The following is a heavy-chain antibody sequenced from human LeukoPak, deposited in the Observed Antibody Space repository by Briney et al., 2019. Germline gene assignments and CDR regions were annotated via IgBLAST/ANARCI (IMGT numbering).Heavy chain of an antibody. CDR1: VYTLTELS. Sequence: ASVKVSCKVSVYTLTELSMHWVRQAPGKGLEWMGGFDPEDGETIYAQKFQGRVTMTEDTSTDTAYMELSSLRSEDTAVYYCATERIAYCGGDCYSSSFVPFDYWGQGTLVTVSS. V-gene: IGHV1-24*01. CDR3: ATERIAYCGGDCYSSSFVPFDY. J-gene: IGHJ4*02. CDR2: FDPEDGET. D-gene: IGHD2-21*02.